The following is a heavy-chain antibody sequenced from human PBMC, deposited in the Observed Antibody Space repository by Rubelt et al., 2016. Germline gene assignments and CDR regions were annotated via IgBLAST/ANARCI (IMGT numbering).Heavy chain of an antibody. D-gene: IGHD5-12*01. Sequence: QVQLQESGPGLVKPSETLSLTCSVFGYAITSGYDWGWIRQPPGKGLEWIGGIYHSGKTYYIPSLKSRVSLLVDLSKNQFSLKVNSVTAADTAVYFCSRSWIPNWYFDLWGRGTLVTVSS. CDR3: SRSWIPNWYFDL. J-gene: IGHJ2*01. V-gene: IGHV4-38-2*02. CDR1: GYAITSGYD. CDR2: IYHSGKT.